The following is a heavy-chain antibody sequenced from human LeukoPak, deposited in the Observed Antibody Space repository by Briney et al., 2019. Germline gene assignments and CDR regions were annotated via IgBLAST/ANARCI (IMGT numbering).Heavy chain of an antibody. V-gene: IGHV3-21*01. Sequence: GGSLRLSCAASGLTFSSYTIPWVRQAPGKGLEWVSCISSSTTYIYYADSVKGRFTISRDNAKNSVFLRMNSLRDEDTAMYYCSRFGATQPPFDSWGQGTLVTVSS. D-gene: IGHD1-26*01. CDR3: SRFGATQPPFDS. J-gene: IGHJ4*02. CDR1: GLTFSSYT. CDR2: ISSSTTYI.